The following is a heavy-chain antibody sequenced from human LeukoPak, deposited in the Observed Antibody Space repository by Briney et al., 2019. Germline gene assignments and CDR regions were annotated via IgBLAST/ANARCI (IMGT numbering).Heavy chain of an antibody. CDR1: GGTFSSYA. D-gene: IGHD2-15*01. CDR2: IIPILGIA. Sequence: ASVKVSCKASGGTFSSYAISWVRRAPGQGLEWMGRIIPILGIANYAQKFQGRVTITADKSTSTAYMELSSLRSEDTAVYYCARYPLFGYCSGGSCSYPYYYYYGMDVWGQGTTVTVSS. J-gene: IGHJ6*02. CDR3: ARYPLFGYCSGGSCSYPYYYYYGMDV. V-gene: IGHV1-69*04.